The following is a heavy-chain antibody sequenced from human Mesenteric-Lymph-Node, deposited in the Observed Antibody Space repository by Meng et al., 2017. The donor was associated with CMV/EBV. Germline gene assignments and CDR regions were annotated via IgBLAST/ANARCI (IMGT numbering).Heavy chain of an antibody. CDR2: TNSGCSST. Sequence: GGSLRLSCAASGFSFSSYEMNWVRQAPGKGLEWVSYTNSGCSSTYYADSVKGRFAISRDNAKNSLYLQMNSLRPEDTGIYYCARMRTRGLDYWGQGTLVTVSS. CDR1: GFSFSSYE. J-gene: IGHJ4*02. V-gene: IGHV3-48*03. CDR3: ARMRTRGLDY.